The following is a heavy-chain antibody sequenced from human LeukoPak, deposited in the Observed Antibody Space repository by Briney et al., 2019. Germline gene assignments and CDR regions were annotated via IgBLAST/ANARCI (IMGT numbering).Heavy chain of an antibody. D-gene: IGHD6-19*01. CDR2: INHSGST. CDR1: GGSFSGYY. J-gene: IGHJ4*02. V-gene: IGHV4-34*01. Sequence: SETLSLTCAVYGGSFSGYYWSWIRQPPGKGPEWIGEINHSGSTNYNPSLKSRVTISVDTSKNQFSLKLSSVTAADTAVYYCARLPPVAGTAYWGQGTLVTVSS. CDR3: ARLPPVAGTAY.